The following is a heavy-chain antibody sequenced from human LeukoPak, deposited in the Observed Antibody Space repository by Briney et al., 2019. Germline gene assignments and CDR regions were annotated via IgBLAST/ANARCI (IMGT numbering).Heavy chain of an antibody. CDR2: ISAYNGNT. D-gene: IGHD3-22*01. J-gene: IGHJ3*02. CDR3: ARAYYYDSSGYYPFVAFDI. Sequence: ASVKVSCKASGYTFTSYGISWVRQAPGQGLEWRGWISAYNGNTNYAQKLQGRVTMTTDTSTSTAYMELRSLRSDDTAVYYCARAYYYDSSGYYPFVAFDIWGQGTMVTVSS. CDR1: GYTFTSYG. V-gene: IGHV1-18*01.